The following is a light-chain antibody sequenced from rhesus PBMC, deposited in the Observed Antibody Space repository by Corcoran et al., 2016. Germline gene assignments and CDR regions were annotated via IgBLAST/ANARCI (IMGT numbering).Light chain of an antibody. V-gene: IGKV1S12*01. CDR3: QHYYDNPYS. J-gene: IGKJ2*01. CDR1: QNIYSN. CDR2: GAS. Sequence: DIQMTQSPSALSASVGDRVTISCRASQNIYSNLAWYQQKPGKAPKLLIYGASSLQTGIPSRFSGSGSGTDFTLTISRLQPEDSAAYYCQHYYDNPYSFGQGTKVEIK.